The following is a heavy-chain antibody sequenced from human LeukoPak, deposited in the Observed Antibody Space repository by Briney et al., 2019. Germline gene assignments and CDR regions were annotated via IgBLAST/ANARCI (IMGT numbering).Heavy chain of an antibody. V-gene: IGHV3-30*02. Sequence: GGSLRLSCAASGFTFSSYGMHWVRQAPGKGLEWVAFIRSGGSTKYYADSVKGRFTISRDNAKNTLYLQMNSLRAEDTAVYYCATVLAVAGTAYYSYMDVWGKGTTVTVSS. D-gene: IGHD6-19*01. J-gene: IGHJ6*03. CDR2: IRSGGSTK. CDR1: GFTFSSYG. CDR3: ATVLAVAGTAYYSYMDV.